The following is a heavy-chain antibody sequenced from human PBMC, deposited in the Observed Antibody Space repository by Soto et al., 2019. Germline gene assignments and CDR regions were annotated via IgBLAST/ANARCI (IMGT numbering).Heavy chain of an antibody. CDR1: GGSISSYY. Sequence: SETLSLTCTVSGGSISSYYWSWIRQPPGKGLEWIGYIYYSGSTNYNPSLKSRVTISVDTSKNQFSLKLSSVTAADTAVYYCARDIGYCSSTSCYARYYFDYWVQGTLVTVSS. V-gene: IGHV4-59*01. D-gene: IGHD2-2*01. CDR3: ARDIGYCSSTSCYARYYFDY. CDR2: IYYSGST. J-gene: IGHJ4*02.